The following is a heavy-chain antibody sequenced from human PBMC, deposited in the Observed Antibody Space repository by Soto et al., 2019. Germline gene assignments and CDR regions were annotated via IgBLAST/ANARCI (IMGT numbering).Heavy chain of an antibody. CDR2: INGDGSGT. CDR1: GFTFSGSW. D-gene: IGHD3-3*01. J-gene: IGHJ4*02. Sequence: EVQLVESGGGLVQPGGSLRLSCAASGFTFSGSWMHWVRQAPGKGLVWVSRINGDGSGTSYADFVKGRFTISRDDAKNTLFLEMNGLRAEDTAVYYCARGIFGAGTANDYWGQGTQVIVSS. CDR3: ARGIFGAGTANDY. V-gene: IGHV3-74*01.